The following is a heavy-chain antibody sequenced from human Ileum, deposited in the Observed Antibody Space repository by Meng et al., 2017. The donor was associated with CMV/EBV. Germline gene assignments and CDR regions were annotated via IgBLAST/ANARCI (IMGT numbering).Heavy chain of an antibody. CDR3: AREEDEGYDGGMSRAKWFDS. CDR1: GVVSGCGDHS. Sequence: QGQGEESGAGVWRPSQPFSRSVFVWGVVSGCGDHSCAWVRQSAGKGLDWFGRVHASRSPYYNPPLKNRAFIVIDSSDNQFSLDMISVTAADTALYYCAREEDEGYDGGMSRAKWFDSWGQGTLVTVSS. J-gene: IGHJ5*01. V-gene: IGHV4-61*02. D-gene: IGHD5-12*01. CDR2: VHASRSP.